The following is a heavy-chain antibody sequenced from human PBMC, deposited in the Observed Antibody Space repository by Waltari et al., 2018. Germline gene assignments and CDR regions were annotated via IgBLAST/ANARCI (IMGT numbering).Heavy chain of an antibody. V-gene: IGHV1-69*10. CDR1: GGTFSSYA. Sequence: QVQLVQSGAEVKKPGSSVKVSCKASGGTFSSYAISWVRQAPGQGLEWMGGIIPILGIANYAQKFQGRVKVTADKSTSTAYMELSSLRSEDTAVYYCARDYSSSSSGYFQHWGQGTLVTVSS. J-gene: IGHJ1*01. D-gene: IGHD6-6*01. CDR3: ARDYSSSSSGYFQH. CDR2: IIPILGIA.